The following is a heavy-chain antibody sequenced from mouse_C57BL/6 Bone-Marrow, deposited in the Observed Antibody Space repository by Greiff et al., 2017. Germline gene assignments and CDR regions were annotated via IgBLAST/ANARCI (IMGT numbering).Heavy chain of an antibody. CDR2: INPNYGTT. V-gene: IGHV1-39*01. CDR3: ARDYDYNYAMDN. D-gene: IGHD2-4*01. Sequence: QQSGPELVKPGASVKISCKAFGYSFTDYNMHWVKQINGKSLEWIGVINPNYGTTSYNQKFKGMATLTVDKSSSKAYMQLNSLTSKDSAVYYCARDYDYNYAMDNWGQGTSVTVSS. J-gene: IGHJ4*01. CDR1: GYSFTDYN.